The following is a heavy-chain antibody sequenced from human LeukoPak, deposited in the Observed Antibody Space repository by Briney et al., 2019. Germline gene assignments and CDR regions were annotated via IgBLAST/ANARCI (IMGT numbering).Heavy chain of an antibody. Sequence: ASVKVSCKASGYIFTSYGISWVGQAPGQGIEWVGWVSAYADNTKYAQKFQGRVTITRDTSISTAYMELSKLRSHDTAVYYCARVKVSYSSGWASRYSFDPWGQGTLVTASS. CDR1: GYIFTSYG. V-gene: IGHV1-18*01. D-gene: IGHD6-19*01. CDR2: VSAYADNT. J-gene: IGHJ5*02. CDR3: ARVKVSYSSGWASRYSFDP.